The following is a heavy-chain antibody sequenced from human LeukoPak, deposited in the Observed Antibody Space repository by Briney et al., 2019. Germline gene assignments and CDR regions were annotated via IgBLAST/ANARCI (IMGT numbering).Heavy chain of an antibody. J-gene: IGHJ3*02. CDR1: GFSLITSGEG. CDR2: IYWDDDK. D-gene: IGHD5-12*01. CDR3: AHRRGGFSGYGGAFDI. V-gene: IGHV2-5*02. Sequence: SGPTLMNPTQTLTLTFTFSGFSLITSGEGVAWIRQPPGKALEWLALIYWDDDKRYSSSLKNSLTITKDTSKNQVVLTMTNMDPVDTATYYCAHRRGGFSGYGGAFDIWGQGTMVTVSS.